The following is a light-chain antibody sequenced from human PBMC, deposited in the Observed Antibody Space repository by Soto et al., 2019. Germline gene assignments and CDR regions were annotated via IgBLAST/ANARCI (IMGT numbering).Light chain of an antibody. J-gene: IGKJ4*01. V-gene: IGKV3-11*01. Sequence: MVLTQSPATQSFSPGDRATLNSRASPSVSSNLACYQQKPGQPPSLLIYAASTRATGIPARFSGSGSCTDFTLTISSLVPEDFAVYYCQQLSDWLTFGGGTQVDIK. CDR3: QQLSDWLT. CDR2: AAS. CDR1: PSVSSN.